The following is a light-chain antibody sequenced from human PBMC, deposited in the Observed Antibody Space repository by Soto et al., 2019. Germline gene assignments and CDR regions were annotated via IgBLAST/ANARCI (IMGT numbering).Light chain of an antibody. Sequence: EIVLTQSPGTLSLPPGKRATLSCRANQSVSSSYLAWYQQKPGQAPRLLIYGASRRATGIPDRFSGSGSGTDFTLTISRLEPEDFAVYFCQQYGNSRWTFGQGTRVEIK. J-gene: IGKJ1*01. V-gene: IGKV3-20*01. CDR2: GAS. CDR1: QSVSSSY. CDR3: QQYGNSRWT.